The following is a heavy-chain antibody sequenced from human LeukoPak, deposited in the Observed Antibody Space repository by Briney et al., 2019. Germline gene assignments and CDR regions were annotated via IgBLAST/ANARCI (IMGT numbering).Heavy chain of an antibody. Sequence: PGGSLRLSCAVSGITLSNYGMSWVRQAPGKGLEWVAGISGSGGSTNYADSVKGRFTISRDNPTNTLFLQMNSLRAEDTAVYYCANSPMVRGVTRLFDYWGQGTLVTVSS. J-gene: IGHJ4*02. CDR2: ISGSGGST. CDR3: ANSPMVRGVTRLFDY. D-gene: IGHD3-10*01. CDR1: GITLSNYG. V-gene: IGHV3-23*01.